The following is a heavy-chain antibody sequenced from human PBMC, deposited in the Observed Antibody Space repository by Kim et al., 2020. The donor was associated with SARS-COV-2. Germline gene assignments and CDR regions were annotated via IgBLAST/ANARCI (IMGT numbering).Heavy chain of an antibody. J-gene: IGHJ5*02. V-gene: IGHV4-39*01. D-gene: IGHD3-10*01. CDR2: IYYSGST. CDR3: ARRSGSILWFGELFNKKSTGWFDP. Sequence: SETLSLTCTVSGGSISSSSYYWGWIRQPPGKGLEWIGSIYYSGSTYYNPSLKSRVTISVDTSKNQFSLKLSSVTAADTAVYYCARRSGSILWFGELFNKKSTGWFDPWGQGTLVTVSS. CDR1: GGSISSSSYY.